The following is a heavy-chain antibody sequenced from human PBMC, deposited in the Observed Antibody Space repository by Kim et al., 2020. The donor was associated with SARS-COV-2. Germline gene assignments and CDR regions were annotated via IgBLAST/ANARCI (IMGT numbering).Heavy chain of an antibody. J-gene: IGHJ3*02. CDR2: GT. CDR3: ARGSGDAFDI. V-gene: IGHV1-2*05. Sequence: GTNTAQKFQGRVTMTRDTSISTAYMELSRLRSDDTVVYYCARGSGDAFDIWGQGTMVTVSS. D-gene: IGHD1-26*01.